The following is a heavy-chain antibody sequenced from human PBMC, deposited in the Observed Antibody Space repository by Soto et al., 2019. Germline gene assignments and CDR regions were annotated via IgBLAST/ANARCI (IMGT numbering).Heavy chain of an antibody. Sequence: ASVKVSCKASGYTFTSDDINWVRQATGQGREWMGWMNPNSGNTGYAQKFQGRVTMTRNTAISPAYMELSSLRSEDTAVYYCARGRITGYSYGYLVYYYGLDVWGQGTTVTVSS. CDR2: MNPNSGNT. CDR1: GYTFTSDD. D-gene: IGHD5-18*01. J-gene: IGHJ6*02. V-gene: IGHV1-8*01. CDR3: ARGRITGYSYGYLVYYYGLDV.